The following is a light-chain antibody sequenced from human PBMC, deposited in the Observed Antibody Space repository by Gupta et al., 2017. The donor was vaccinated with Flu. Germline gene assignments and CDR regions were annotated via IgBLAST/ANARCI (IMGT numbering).Light chain of an antibody. Sequence: DIQMTQSPSSLSASVGDRVTITYRASQNIGNYLNWYQQKPGKAPNLLIYAASSLQTGVPSRFSGSGSGTDFTLTISKLQPEDFATYYCQQTDSTLWTFGQGTMVDIK. V-gene: IGKV1-39*01. CDR3: QQTDSTLWT. CDR1: QNIGNY. CDR2: AAS. J-gene: IGKJ1*01.